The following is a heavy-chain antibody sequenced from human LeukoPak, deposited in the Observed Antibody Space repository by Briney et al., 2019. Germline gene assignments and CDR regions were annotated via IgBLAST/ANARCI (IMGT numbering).Heavy chain of an antibody. CDR1: GGSISSSSYY. V-gene: IGHV4-39*07. CDR2: INYSGNT. Sequence: PSETLSLTCTVSGGSISSSSYYWGWIRRPPGKGLQWIGSINYSGNTYYNPSLKSRVTISVDTSKNQFSLKLSSVTAADTAVYYCASGYSYDLFDYWGQGTLVTVSS. CDR3: ASGYSYDLFDY. J-gene: IGHJ4*02. D-gene: IGHD5-18*01.